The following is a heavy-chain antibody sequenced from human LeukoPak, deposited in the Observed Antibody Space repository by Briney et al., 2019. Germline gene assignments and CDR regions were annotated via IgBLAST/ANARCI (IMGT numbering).Heavy chain of an antibody. Sequence: ASVKVSCKASGYTFTSYDINWVRQATGQGLEWMGWMNPNSGNTGYAQKFQGRVTMTRNTSISTAYMELSSLRSEDTAVYYCARGRVLFMRSAAGTDVWGQGTTVTVSS. V-gene: IGHV1-8*01. J-gene: IGHJ6*02. D-gene: IGHD6-13*01. CDR1: GYTFTSYD. CDR3: ARGRVLFMRSAAGTDV. CDR2: MNPNSGNT.